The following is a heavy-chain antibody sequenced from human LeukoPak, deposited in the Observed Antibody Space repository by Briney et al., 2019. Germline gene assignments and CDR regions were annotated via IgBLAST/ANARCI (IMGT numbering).Heavy chain of an antibody. CDR2: INHSGST. D-gene: IGHD2-2*02. J-gene: IGHJ2*01. CDR3: ARGVLYPRYFDL. CDR1: GGSFSGYY. V-gene: IGHV4-34*01. Sequence: PSETLSLTCAVYGGSFSGYYWSWIRQPPGKGLEWIGEINHSGSTNYNPSLKSRVTISVDTSKNQFSLNLSSVTAADTAVYYCARGVLYPRYFDLWGRGTLVTVSS.